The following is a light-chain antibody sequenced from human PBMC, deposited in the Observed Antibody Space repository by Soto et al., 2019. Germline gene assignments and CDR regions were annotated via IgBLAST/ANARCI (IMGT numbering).Light chain of an antibody. CDR1: SSDVGGYSL. V-gene: IGLV2-23*01. CDR3: CSYTSSTVI. CDR2: EGS. Sequence: QSVLTQHASVSGSPGQSITVSCTGTSSDVGGYSLVSWYHQNPGKAPKLVIYEGSKRPSGVSNRLSGSKSGNTASLTISGLQPEDEGDYYCCSYTSSTVIFGGGTKLTVL. J-gene: IGLJ2*01.